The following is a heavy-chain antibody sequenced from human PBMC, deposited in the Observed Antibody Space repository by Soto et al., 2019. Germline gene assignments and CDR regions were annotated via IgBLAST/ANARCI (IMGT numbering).Heavy chain of an antibody. Sequence: ASVKVSCKASGYTFTSYGISWVRQAPGQGLEWMGWISAYNGNTNYAQKLQGRVTMTTDTSTSTAYMELRSLRSDDTAVYYCAGDLVLAVAGTSFDYWGQGTLVTVS. D-gene: IGHD6-19*01. J-gene: IGHJ4*02. V-gene: IGHV1-18*01. CDR1: GYTFTSYG. CDR3: AGDLVLAVAGTSFDY. CDR2: ISAYNGNT.